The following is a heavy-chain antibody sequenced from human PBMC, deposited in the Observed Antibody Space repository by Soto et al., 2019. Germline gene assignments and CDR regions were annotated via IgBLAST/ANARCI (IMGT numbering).Heavy chain of an antibody. CDR2: IYYSGST. Sequence: SETLSLTCTVSGGSISDSSHYWAWIRQPPGKGLEWIGSIYYSGSTYYNPSLKSRVTISVDTSKNQFSLKLSSVTAADTAVYYCARHQYHSSGPSAYWGQGTLVTVSS. CDR1: GGSISDSSHY. J-gene: IGHJ4*02. CDR3: ARHQYHSSGPSAY. V-gene: IGHV4-39*01. D-gene: IGHD3-22*01.